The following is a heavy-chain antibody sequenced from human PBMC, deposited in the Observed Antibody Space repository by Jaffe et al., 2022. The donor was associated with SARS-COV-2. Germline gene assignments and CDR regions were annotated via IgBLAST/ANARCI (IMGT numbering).Heavy chain of an antibody. CDR1: GFTVSSNY. D-gene: IGHD6-13*01. CDR3: ASEVGIAAAGVYYYYGMDV. J-gene: IGHJ6*02. Sequence: EVQLVESGGGLVQPGGSLRLSCAASGFTVSSNYMSWVRQAPGKGLEWVSVIYSGGSTYYADSVKGRFTISRDNSKNTLYLQMNSLRAEDTAVYYCASEVGIAAAGVYYYYGMDVWGQGTTVTVSS. CDR2: IYSGGST. V-gene: IGHV3-66*02.